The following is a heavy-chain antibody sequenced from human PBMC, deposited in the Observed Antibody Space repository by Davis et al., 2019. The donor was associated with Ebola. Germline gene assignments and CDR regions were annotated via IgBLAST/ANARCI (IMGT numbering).Heavy chain of an antibody. CDR3: ARADYYGSGSYHFDY. V-gene: IGHV5-10-1*01. CDR2: IDPSDSYT. Sequence: GESLKISCKGSGYSFTSYWISWVRQMPGKGLEWMGRIDPSDSYTNYSPSFQGHVTISGDKSISTAYLQWSSLKASDTAMYYCARADYYGSGSYHFDYWGQGTLLTVSS. D-gene: IGHD3-10*01. J-gene: IGHJ4*02. CDR1: GYSFTSYW.